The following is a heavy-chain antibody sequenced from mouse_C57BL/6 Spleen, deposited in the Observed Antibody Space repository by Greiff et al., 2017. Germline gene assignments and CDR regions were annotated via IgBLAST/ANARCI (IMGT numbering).Heavy chain of an antibody. Sequence: EVQVVESGTVLARPGASVKMSCKTSGYTFTSYWMHWVKQRPGQGLEWIGAIYPGNSDTSYNQKFKGKAKPTAVTSASTAYMELSSLTNEDSAVYYCTRGAWFAYWGQGTLVTVSA. CDR1: GYTFTSYW. J-gene: IGHJ3*01. CDR3: TRGAWFAY. V-gene: IGHV1-5*01. CDR2: IYPGNSDT.